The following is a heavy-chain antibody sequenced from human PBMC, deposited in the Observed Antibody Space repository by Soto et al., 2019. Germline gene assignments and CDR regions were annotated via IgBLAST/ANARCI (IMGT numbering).Heavy chain of an antibody. V-gene: IGHV3-30-3*01. Sequence: GGSLRLSCAASGFTFSSYAMHWVRQAPGKGLEWVAVISYDGSNKYYADSVKGRFTISRDNSKNTLYLQMNSLRAEDTAVYYCARECHSSSMGYYDYWGQGTLVTVSS. CDR3: ARECHSSSMGYYDY. D-gene: IGHD6-6*01. CDR1: GFTFSSYA. CDR2: ISYDGSNK. J-gene: IGHJ4*02.